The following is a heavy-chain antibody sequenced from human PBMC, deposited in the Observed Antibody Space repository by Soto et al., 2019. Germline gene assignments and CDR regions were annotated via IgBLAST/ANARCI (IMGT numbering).Heavy chain of an antibody. V-gene: IGHV1-69*01. CDR3: ARSRIMAEFNDDVGNYHGFDI. Sequence: QVQLVQSGPEVRKSGSSVRVSCKATGGTVSSHAVSWLRLAPGQGLEWIGGIIPMFGTPTYAQKFQGGVTISADESTSTVFFELSSLRSEDPAVHYCARSRIMAEFNDDVGNYHGFDIWGQGTMGTVSS. D-gene: IGHD3-16*01. CDR1: GGTVSSHA. J-gene: IGHJ3*02. CDR2: IIPMFGTP.